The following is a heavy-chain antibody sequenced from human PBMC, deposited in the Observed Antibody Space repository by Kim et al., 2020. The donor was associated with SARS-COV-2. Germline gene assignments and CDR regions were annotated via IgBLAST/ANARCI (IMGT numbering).Heavy chain of an antibody. V-gene: IGHV1-2*06. J-gene: IGHJ4*02. D-gene: IGHD5-12*01. Sequence: ASVKVSCKASGYTFTGYYMHWVRQAPGQGLEWMGRINPNSGGTNYAQKFQGRVTMTRDTSISTAYMELSRLRSDDTAVYYCARGSRYSGGTQLDYWGQGILVTVSS. CDR2: INPNSGGT. CDR3: ARGSRYSGGTQLDY. CDR1: GYTFTGYY.